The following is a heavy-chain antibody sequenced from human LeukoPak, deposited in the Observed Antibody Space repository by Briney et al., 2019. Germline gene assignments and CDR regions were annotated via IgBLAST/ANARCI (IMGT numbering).Heavy chain of an antibody. CDR2: INHSGST. J-gene: IGHJ4*02. CDR3: ARAPHYYDSSGYLY. V-gene: IGHV4-34*01. D-gene: IGHD3-22*01. Sequence: ASETLSLTCAVYGGSFSGYYWSWIRQPPGKGLEWIGEINHSGSTYYNPSLKSRVTISVGTSKNQFSLKLSSVTAADTAVYYCARAPHYYDSSGYLYWGQGTLVTVSS. CDR1: GGSFSGYY.